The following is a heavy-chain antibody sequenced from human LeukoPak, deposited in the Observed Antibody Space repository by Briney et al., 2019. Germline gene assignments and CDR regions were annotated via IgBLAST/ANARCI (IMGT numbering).Heavy chain of an antibody. J-gene: IGHJ4*02. CDR2: IYYTGST. CDR3: ARQFRYFDYLLYRTGFFDY. CDR1: GGSIISSSYY. D-gene: IGHD3-9*01. V-gene: IGHV4-39*01. Sequence: SETLSLTCTVSGGSIISSSYYWGWIRQPPGKGLEWIGTIYYTGSTYNNPSLKSRVTIFVDTSKNQFSLKLSSVTAADTAVYYCARQFRYFDYLLYRTGFFDYWGQGILVTVSS.